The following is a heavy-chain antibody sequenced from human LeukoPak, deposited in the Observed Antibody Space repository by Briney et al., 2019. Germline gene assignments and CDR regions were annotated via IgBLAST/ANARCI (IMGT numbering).Heavy chain of an antibody. Sequence: GGSLRLSCAASGFTFSLYAMTWVRQTPEKGLEWVTTIDGDGANTYCADSVRGRFTISRDNSKNTLSLQMTSLRADDTAVYYCATRFGLDYYYYYMDVWGKGTTVTVSS. CDR1: GFTFSLYA. CDR3: ATRFGLDYYYYYMDV. V-gene: IGHV3-23*01. J-gene: IGHJ6*03. CDR2: IDGDGANT. D-gene: IGHD3-10*01.